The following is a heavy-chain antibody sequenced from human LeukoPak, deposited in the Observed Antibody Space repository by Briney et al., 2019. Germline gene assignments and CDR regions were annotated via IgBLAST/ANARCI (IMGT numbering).Heavy chain of an antibody. CDR3: ARDALGSSSSYTYYYYYMDV. D-gene: IGHD6-13*01. J-gene: IGHJ6*03. CDR2: IYHCGST. V-gene: IGHV4-38-2*02. CDR1: GYSISSGYY. Sequence: SETLSLTCTVSGYSISSGYYWGWIRQPPGKGLEWIGSIYHCGSTYYNPSLKSRLTISVDTSKNQFALKLSSATSADTAVYYCARDALGSSSSYTYYYYYMDVWGKGTTVTVSS.